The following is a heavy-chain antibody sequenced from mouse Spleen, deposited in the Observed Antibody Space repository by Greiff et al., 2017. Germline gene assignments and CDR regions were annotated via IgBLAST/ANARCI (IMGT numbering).Heavy chain of an antibody. Sequence: QVQLKQSGAELVRPGASVTLSCKASGYTFTDYEMHWVKQTPVHGLEWIGAIDPETGGTAYNQKFKGKAILTADKSSSTAYMELRSLTSEDSAVYYCTSYGYDDGGAWFAYWGQGTLVTVSA. D-gene: IGHD2-2*01. V-gene: IGHV1-15*01. CDR2: IDPETGGT. CDR1: GYTFTDYE. J-gene: IGHJ3*01. CDR3: TSYGYDDGGAWFAY.